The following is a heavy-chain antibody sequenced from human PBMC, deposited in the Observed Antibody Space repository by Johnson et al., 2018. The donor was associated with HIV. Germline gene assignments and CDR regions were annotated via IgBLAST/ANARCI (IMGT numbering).Heavy chain of an antibody. J-gene: IGHJ3*01. CDR3: ARDGESQQLPLGDAFDV. V-gene: IGHV3-66*01. D-gene: IGHD6-13*01. CDR2: IYTGGST. Sequence: VQLVESGGGVVQPGRSLRLSCAASGFTFSSYGMHWVRQAPGKGLEWVSVIYTGGSTYYADSVRGRFTISRDNSKNTLYLQMRSLRVEDTAIYYCARDGESQQLPLGDAFDVWGQGTMVTVSS. CDR1: GFTFSSYG.